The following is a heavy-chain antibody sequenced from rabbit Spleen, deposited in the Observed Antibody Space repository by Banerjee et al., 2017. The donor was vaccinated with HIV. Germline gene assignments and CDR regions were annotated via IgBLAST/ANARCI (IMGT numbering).Heavy chain of an antibody. CDR3: ARAIVPWLGLTRLDL. CDR2: IVNGNGNT. CDR1: GFDFGSFG. D-gene: IGHD4-1*01. Sequence: QEQLVESGGGLVQPGGSLKLSCKASGFDFGSFGMCWVRQAPGKGPEWIACIVNGNGNTYYASWVNGRFTISSDNAQSTVDLKMTSLTAADTATYFCARAIVPWLGLTRLDLWGPGTLVT. V-gene: IGHV1S47*01. J-gene: IGHJ3*01.